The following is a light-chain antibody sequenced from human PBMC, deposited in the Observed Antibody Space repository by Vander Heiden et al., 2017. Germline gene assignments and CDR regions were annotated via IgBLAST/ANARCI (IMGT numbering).Light chain of an antibody. V-gene: IGKV2-28*01. CDR3: MQALQTPLT. Sequence: DAGMTAAPLSLPVTPGEPASISCRSSQSLLHSNGYKYMDWYLQKPGQSPQLLIYLGSNRASGVPDRFSGSGSGTDFTLKISRVEAEDVGVYYCMQALQTPLTFGGGTKVEIK. J-gene: IGKJ4*01. CDR1: QSLLHSNGYKY. CDR2: LGS.